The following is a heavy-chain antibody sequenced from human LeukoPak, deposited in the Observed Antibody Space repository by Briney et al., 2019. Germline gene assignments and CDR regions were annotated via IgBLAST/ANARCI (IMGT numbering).Heavy chain of an antibody. J-gene: IGHJ6*02. D-gene: IGHD2-2*01. CDR1: GFTFSTYV. V-gene: IGHV3-30*04. Sequence: GGSLRLSCAASGFTFSTYVIHWVRQAPGKGLEWVAVISYDGRNKYYADSVKGRFTISRDNSKDTLYLQMNSLRAEDTAVYYCARDLRYCSSTSCYFVYYGMDVWGQGTTVTVSS. CDR2: ISYDGRNK. CDR3: ARDLRYCSSTSCYFVYYGMDV.